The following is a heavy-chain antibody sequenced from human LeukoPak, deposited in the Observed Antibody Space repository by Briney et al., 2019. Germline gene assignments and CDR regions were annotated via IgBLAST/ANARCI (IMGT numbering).Heavy chain of an antibody. V-gene: IGHV1-69*05. J-gene: IGHJ6*03. CDR3: ARDRIGAAAGEVYYYYYMDV. CDR1: GGTFSSYA. Sequence: VASVKVSCKASGGTFSSYAISWVRQAPGQGLEWMGRIIPIFGTANYALKFLGRVTITTDESTSTAYMELSSLRSEDTAVYYCARDRIGAAAGEVYYYYYMDVWGKGTTVTVSS. CDR2: IIPIFGTA. D-gene: IGHD6-13*01.